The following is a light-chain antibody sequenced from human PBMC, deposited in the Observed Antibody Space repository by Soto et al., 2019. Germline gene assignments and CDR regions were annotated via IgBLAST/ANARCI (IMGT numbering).Light chain of an antibody. CDR1: SSDVGSYNL. CDR3: WSYAGDGIYV. CDR2: AGT. Sequence: QSVLTQPASVSGSPGQSITLSCTGTSSDVGSYNLVSWYQQHPGKVPKLLIFAGTKRPSGVSDRFSGSKSGNTASLTISGLQAEDEADYYCWSYAGDGIYVFGTGTKVTVL. J-gene: IGLJ1*01. V-gene: IGLV2-23*01.